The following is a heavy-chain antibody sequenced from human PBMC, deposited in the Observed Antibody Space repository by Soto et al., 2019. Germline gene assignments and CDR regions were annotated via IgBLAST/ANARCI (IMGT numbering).Heavy chain of an antibody. J-gene: IGHJ4*02. D-gene: IGHD3-22*01. V-gene: IGHV3-21*01. Sequence: PGGSLRLSCAASGFTFSSYSMNWVRQAPGKGLEWVSSISSSSSYIYYADSVKGRFTISRDNAKNSLYLQMNSLRAEDTAVYYCARTQYYYDSSSYYLIPFFDYWAREPWSPSPQ. CDR2: ISSSSSYI. CDR1: GFTFSSYS. CDR3: ARTQYYYDSSSYYLIPFFDY.